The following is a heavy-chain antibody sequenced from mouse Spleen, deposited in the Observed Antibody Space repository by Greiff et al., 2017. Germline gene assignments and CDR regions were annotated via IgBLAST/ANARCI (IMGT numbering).Heavy chain of an antibody. CDR3: TRSGGNYGAMDY. CDR2: INPSNGGT. Sequence: QVQLQQSGAELVKPGASVKLSCKASGYTFTSYYMYWVKQRPGQGLEWIGEINPSNGGTNFNEKFKSKATLTVDKSSSTAYMQLSSLTSEDSAVYYCTRSGGNYGAMDYWGQGTSVTVSS. V-gene: IGHV1S81*02. J-gene: IGHJ4*01. CDR1: GYTFTSYY. D-gene: IGHD2-1*01.